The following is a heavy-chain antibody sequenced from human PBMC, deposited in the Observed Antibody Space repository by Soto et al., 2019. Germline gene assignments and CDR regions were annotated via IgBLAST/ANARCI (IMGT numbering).Heavy chain of an antibody. J-gene: IGHJ6*01. V-gene: IGHV4-30-4*01. CDR1: GGSISSGDYY. Sequence: SETLSLTCTVSGGSISSGDYYWSWIRQPPGKSLEWIGYIYYSGSTYYNPSLKSRVTISVDTSKNQFSLKLSSVTAADTAVYYCARAGLNWNAHDYYYYYGMDVWGQGTTVTVSS. CDR3: ARAGLNWNAHDYYYYYGMDV. CDR2: IYYSGST. D-gene: IGHD1-20*01.